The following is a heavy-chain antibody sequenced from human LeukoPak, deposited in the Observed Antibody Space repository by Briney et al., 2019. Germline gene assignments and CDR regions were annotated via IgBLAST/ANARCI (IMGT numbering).Heavy chain of an antibody. CDR2: ISYDGSNK. V-gene: IGHV3-30*18. CDR3: AKGPFPHCSSTSCYTGAFDP. Sequence: GSLRLSCAASGFTFSSYGVHWVRQAPGKGLEWVAVISYDGSNKYYADSVKGRFTISRDNSKNTLYLQMNSLRAEDTAVYYCAKGPFPHCSSTSCYTGAFDPWGQGTLVTVSS. J-gene: IGHJ5*02. CDR1: GFTFSSYG. D-gene: IGHD2-2*02.